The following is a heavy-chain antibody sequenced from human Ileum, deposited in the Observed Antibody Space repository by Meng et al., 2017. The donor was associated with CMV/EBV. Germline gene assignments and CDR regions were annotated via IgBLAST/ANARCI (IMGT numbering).Heavy chain of an antibody. CDR3: APNH. J-gene: IGHJ5*02. V-gene: IGHV3-23*01. CDR2: ISGSGDTT. CDR1: GFTFSNFA. Sequence: EVQLSESGGGLVQPGGSLRLSCATSGFTFSNFAMNWVRQAPGKGLEWVLGISGSGDTTWYADSVKGRFTISRDNSKNTVYLQMTSLRGEDTAIYYCAPNHWGQGTLVTVSS.